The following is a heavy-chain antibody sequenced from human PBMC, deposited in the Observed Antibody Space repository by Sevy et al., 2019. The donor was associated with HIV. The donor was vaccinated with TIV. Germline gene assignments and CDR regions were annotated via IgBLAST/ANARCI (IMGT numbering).Heavy chain of an antibody. D-gene: IGHD1-26*01. CDR3: AKGTVAAPVGNYFDH. CDR1: GFSFMPYA. CDR2: ISGSSGLT. V-gene: IGHV3-23*01. Sequence: GGSLRLSCAASGFSFMPYAMSWVRQAPGKGLEWVSGISGSSGLTYYADSVKGRFTISRDNSKNTLYLQMKNLRADDTAVYYSAKGTVAAPVGNYFDHWGHGALVTDSS. J-gene: IGHJ4*01.